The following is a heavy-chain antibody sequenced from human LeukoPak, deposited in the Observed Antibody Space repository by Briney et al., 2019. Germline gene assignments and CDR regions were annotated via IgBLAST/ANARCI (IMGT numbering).Heavy chain of an antibody. CDR1: GFTFSGYG. D-gene: IGHD6-19*01. CDR2: IWSDGSDK. V-gene: IGHV3-33*01. Sequence: GGSLRLSCIASGFTFSGYGMHWVRQAPGKGLEWVALIWSDGSDKYYAESVKGRFTISRDNSKNTLYLQMNSLRGDDTAVYYCVRLGSGWSMDYWGQGTLVTASS. J-gene: IGHJ4*02. CDR3: VRLGSGWSMDY.